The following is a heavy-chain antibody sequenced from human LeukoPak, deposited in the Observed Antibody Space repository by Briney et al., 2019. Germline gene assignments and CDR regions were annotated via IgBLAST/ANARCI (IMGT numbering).Heavy chain of an antibody. V-gene: IGHV4-59*01. D-gene: IGHD6-13*01. J-gene: IGHJ4*02. Sequence: PSETLSLTCTVSDGSITNYDWSWVRQPPGKGLEFIGHVHYSGTANYNPSLRSRVTISIDTSKKHFFLKLKSVTAADTAVYYCARVSRYSSLYFDYWGQGTLVTVSS. CDR3: ARVSRYSSLYFDY. CDR2: VHYSGTA. CDR1: DGSITNYD.